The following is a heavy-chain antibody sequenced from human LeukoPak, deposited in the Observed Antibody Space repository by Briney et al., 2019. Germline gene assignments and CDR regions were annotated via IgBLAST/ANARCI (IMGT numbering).Heavy chain of an antibody. J-gene: IGHJ4*02. Sequence: GSLRLSCVVSGFTFNDAWMSWVRQAPGKGLEWLGRIKSKSDGGTIDYAVSVKGRFIISRDDSTNTVYLEMNSLKTEDTAVYYCSTGYGTNDFWGQGTLVTVSS. D-gene: IGHD1-1*01. V-gene: IGHV3-15*01. CDR1: GFTFNDAW. CDR3: STGYGTNDF. CDR2: IKSKSDGGTI.